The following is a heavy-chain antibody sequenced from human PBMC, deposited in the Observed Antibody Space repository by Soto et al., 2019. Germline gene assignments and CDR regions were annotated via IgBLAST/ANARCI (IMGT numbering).Heavy chain of an antibody. J-gene: IGHJ3*02. CDR1: GFSLSTSGMC. Sequence: SGPTLVNPTQTLTLTCTFSGFSLSTSGMCVSWIRQPPGKALEWLARIDWDDDKYYSTSLKTRLTISKDTSKNQVVLTMTNMDPVDTATYYCARYIPSRYYDILTGSKDSGFDIWGQGTMVTVSS. CDR3: ARYIPSRYYDILTGSKDSGFDI. D-gene: IGHD3-9*01. V-gene: IGHV2-70*11. CDR2: IDWDDDK.